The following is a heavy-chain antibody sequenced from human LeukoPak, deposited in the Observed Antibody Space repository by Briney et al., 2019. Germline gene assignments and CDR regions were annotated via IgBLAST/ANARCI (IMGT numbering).Heavy chain of an antibody. CDR1: GGSISSGGYY. CDR2: IYYSGST. Sequence: SETLSLTCTVSGGSISSGGYYWSWIRQHPGKGLEWIGYIYYSGSTYYNPPLKSRVTISVDTSKNQFSLKLSSVTAADTAVYYCARYLRYQLLSAFDIWGQGTMVTVSS. D-gene: IGHD2-2*01. CDR3: ARYLRYQLLSAFDI. V-gene: IGHV4-31*03. J-gene: IGHJ3*02.